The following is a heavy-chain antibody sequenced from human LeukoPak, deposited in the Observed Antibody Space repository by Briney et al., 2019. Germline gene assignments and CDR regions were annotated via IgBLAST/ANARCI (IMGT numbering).Heavy chain of an antibody. D-gene: IGHD6-19*01. J-gene: IGHJ4*02. V-gene: IGHV5-51*01. CDR3: ARSWVAEYGTVLDY. CDR1: GYSFSSYW. Sequence: GESLKISCKGSGYSFSSYWIGWVRQMPGKGLEWMGIIYPGDSDTRYSPSLQGQVTISADKSINTAYLQWSSLKASDTAIYYCARSWVAEYGTVLDYWGQGTLVIVSS. CDR2: IYPGDSDT.